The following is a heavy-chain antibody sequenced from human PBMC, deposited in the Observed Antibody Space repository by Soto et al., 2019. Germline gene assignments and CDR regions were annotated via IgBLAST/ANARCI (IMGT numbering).Heavy chain of an antibody. D-gene: IGHD3-10*01. CDR3: ARATGSRITMVRGVIRDYYYYYGMDV. V-gene: IGHV3-23*01. Sequence: EVQLLESGGGLVQPGGSLRLSCATSGFTFSNYALSWVRQAPGKGLEWVSGISAAGGSTYYADSVKGRFTISRDSSKNTLYLQMNSLRAEDTAVYYCARATGSRITMVRGVIRDYYYYYGMDVWGQGTTVTVSS. CDR2: ISAAGGST. J-gene: IGHJ6*02. CDR1: GFTFSNYA.